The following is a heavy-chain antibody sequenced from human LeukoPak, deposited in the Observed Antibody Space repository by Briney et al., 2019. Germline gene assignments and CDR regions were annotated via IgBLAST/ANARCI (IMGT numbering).Heavy chain of an antibody. CDR1: GFTFSNYW. CDR3: ARATTPALVVAGNY. D-gene: IGHD6-19*01. J-gene: IGHJ4*02. V-gene: IGHV3-74*01. Sequence: PVGSLRLSCAASGFTFSNYWMHWVRQAPGKGLVWVSRIHSDGSTTIYADSVKGRFTISRDNAKTALYLQMDSLRGEDTAVYYCARATTPALVVAGNYWGQGTLVTVSS. CDR2: IHSDGSTT.